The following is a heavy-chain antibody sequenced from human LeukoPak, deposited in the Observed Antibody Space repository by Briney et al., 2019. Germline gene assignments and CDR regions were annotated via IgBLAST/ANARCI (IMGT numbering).Heavy chain of an antibody. J-gene: IGHJ6*02. V-gene: IGHV1-8*01. CDR2: MNPNSGNT. Sequence: GASVKVSCKASGYTFTSYDINWVRQATGQGLEWMGWMNPNSGNTGYAQMFQGRVTMTRNTSISTAYMELSSLRSEDTAVYYRARGLYSSYSYGMDVWGQGTTVTVSS. CDR3: ARGLYSSYSYGMDV. CDR1: GYTFTSYD. D-gene: IGHD3-22*01.